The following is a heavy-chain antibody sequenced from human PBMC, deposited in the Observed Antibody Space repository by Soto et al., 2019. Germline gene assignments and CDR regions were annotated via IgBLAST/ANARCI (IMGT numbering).Heavy chain of an antibody. D-gene: IGHD2-2*02. J-gene: IGHJ5*02. CDR2: INPSGGST. V-gene: IGHV1-46*01. Sequence: ASVKVSCKASGYTFTSYYMHWVRQAPGQGLEWMGIINPSGGSTSYAQKFQGRVTMTRDTSTSTVYMELSSLRSEDTAVYYCARAPVGYCSSNSCYNSRWFDPWGQGTLVTVSS. CDR1: GYTFTSYY. CDR3: ARAPVGYCSSNSCYNSRWFDP.